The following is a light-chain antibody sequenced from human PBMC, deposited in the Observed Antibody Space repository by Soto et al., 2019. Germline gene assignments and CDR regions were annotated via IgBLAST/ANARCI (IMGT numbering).Light chain of an antibody. CDR1: SSDVGGYNY. V-gene: IGLV2-14*03. CDR2: DVS. J-gene: IGLJ1*01. Sequence: QSALTKPASVSGSPGQSITISCTGTSSDVGGYNYVSWYQSHPGEAPKLIIYDVSNRPSGVSDRFSGSKSGNTASLTISGLQAEDEADYYCSSYTSSISYVFGTGTKVTVL. CDR3: SSYTSSISYV.